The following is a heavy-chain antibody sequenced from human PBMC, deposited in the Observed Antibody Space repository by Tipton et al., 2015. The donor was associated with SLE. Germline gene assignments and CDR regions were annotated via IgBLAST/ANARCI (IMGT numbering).Heavy chain of an antibody. CDR2: IRGKAYGGTT. V-gene: IGHV3-49*04. J-gene: IGHJ6*02. CDR1: GFTFGDYA. Sequence: SLRLSCTASGFTFGDYAMSWVRQAPGKGLEWVGFIRGKAYGGTTEYAASVKGRFTISRDDSKSIAYLQMNSLKTEDTAVYYCTRDGSAHYYYYGMDVWGQGTTVTVSS. CDR3: TRDGSAHYYYYGMDV. D-gene: IGHD1-26*01.